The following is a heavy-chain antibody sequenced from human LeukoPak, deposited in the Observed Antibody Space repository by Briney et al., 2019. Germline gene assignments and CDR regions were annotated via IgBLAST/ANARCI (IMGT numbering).Heavy chain of an antibody. D-gene: IGHD3/OR15-3a*01. CDR2: ITHSGST. J-gene: IGHJ4*02. V-gene: IGHV4-34*01. CDR3: ARRGLGRPDY. CDR1: GESFSGYY. Sequence: PETLSPTCAVYGESFSGYYWSWIRQPPGKGLEWIGEITHSGSTNYNPSLRSRVTISVDTSKKQFSLNLSSVTAADTAVYYCARRGLGRPDYWGQGTLVTVSS.